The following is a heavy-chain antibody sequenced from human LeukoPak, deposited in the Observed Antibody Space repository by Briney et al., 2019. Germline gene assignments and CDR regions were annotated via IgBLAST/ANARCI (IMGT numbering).Heavy chain of an antibody. V-gene: IGHV4-39*01. CDR1: GGSISSYY. D-gene: IGHD3-9*01. CDR2: IYYSGST. CDR3: ARVGRHNYDILTGYYIGAFDI. J-gene: IGHJ3*02. Sequence: PSETLSLTCTVSGGSISSYYWGWIRQPPGKGLEWIGSIYYSGSTYYNPSLKSRVTISVDTSKNQFSLKLSSVTAADTAVYYCARVGRHNYDILTGYYIGAFDIWGQGTMVTVSS.